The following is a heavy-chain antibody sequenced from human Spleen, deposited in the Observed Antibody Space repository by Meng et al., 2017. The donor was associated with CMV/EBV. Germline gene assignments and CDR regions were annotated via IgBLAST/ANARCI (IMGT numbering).Heavy chain of an antibody. J-gene: IGHJ6*02. CDR1: GFSVMNNY. Sequence: GGSLRLSCAAAGFSVMNNYMNWVRQAPGKGLEWVSSISSSSSYIYYADSVKGRFTISRDNAKNSLYLQMNSLRAEDTAVYYCAREPDSSGWYGDYYYYGMDVWGQGTTVTVSS. D-gene: IGHD6-19*01. V-gene: IGHV3-21*01. CDR2: ISSSSSYI. CDR3: AREPDSSGWYGDYYYYGMDV.